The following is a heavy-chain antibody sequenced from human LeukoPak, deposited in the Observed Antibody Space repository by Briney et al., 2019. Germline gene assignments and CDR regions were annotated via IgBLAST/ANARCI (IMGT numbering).Heavy chain of an antibody. CDR1: GVSISSFD. CDR2: SHAGGSI. CDR3: ARRRGGFGEGEFDY. J-gene: IGHJ4*02. V-gene: IGHV4-4*08. Sequence: SETLSLTCTVSGVSISSFDWNWIRQPPRKGLEWVSYSHAGGSISSNPSLNSRVAFSMDTSKNQVCLRLNSVTATDTAVYYCARRRGGFGEGEFDYWGQGIPVTVST. D-gene: IGHD3-10*01.